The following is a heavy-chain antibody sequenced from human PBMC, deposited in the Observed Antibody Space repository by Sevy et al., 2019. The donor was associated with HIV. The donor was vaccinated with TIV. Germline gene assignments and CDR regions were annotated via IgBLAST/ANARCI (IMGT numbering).Heavy chain of an antibody. Sequence: GGSLRLSCAASGFTFSTYGMHWVRQAPGKGLEWVALIWFDGSNTYYADSVKGRFTNSRDIAKNTLHLQMNSRGAADTAVYYCARDLEFYDYGDYGPAFMPDYWGQGTLVTVSS. CDR1: GFTFSTYG. CDR3: ARDLEFYDYGDYGPAFMPDY. CDR2: IWFDGSNT. J-gene: IGHJ4*02. D-gene: IGHD4-17*01. V-gene: IGHV3-33*01.